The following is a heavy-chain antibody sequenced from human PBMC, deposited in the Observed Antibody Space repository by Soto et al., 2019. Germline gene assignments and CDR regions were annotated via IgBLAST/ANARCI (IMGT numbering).Heavy chain of an antibody. CDR3: ARGYGTARRWFDF. D-gene: IGHD5-18*01. CDR2: IFHSGAT. Sequence: SDSLSLTCAVSGASVRSGDWWTWVRQSPGKGPECIGEIFHSGATNYNPSLKSRVDISMDKSKNQFSLRLTSVTAADTAVYYCARGYGTARRWFDFWGQGTLVTVSS. V-gene: IGHV4-4*02. CDR1: GASVRSGDW. J-gene: IGHJ5*01.